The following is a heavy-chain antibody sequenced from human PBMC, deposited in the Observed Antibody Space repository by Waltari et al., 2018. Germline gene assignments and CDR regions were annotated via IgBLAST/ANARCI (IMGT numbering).Heavy chain of an antibody. J-gene: IGHJ4*02. V-gene: IGHV1-69*13. CDR3: AREMVQGVIGPFGFDY. Sequence: QVQLVQSGAEVKKPGSSVKVSCKASGGTFSSYDISWVRQAPGQGLEWMGGIIPIFGTANYAQKFQGRVTITADESTSTAYMELSSLRSEDTAVYYCAREMVQGVIGPFGFDYWGQGTLVTVSS. CDR1: GGTFSSYD. D-gene: IGHD3-10*01. CDR2: IIPIFGTA.